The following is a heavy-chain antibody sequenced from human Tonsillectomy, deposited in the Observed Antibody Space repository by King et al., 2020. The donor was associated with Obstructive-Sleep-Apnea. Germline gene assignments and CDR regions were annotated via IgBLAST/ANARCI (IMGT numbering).Heavy chain of an antibody. J-gene: IGHJ6*02. V-gene: IGHV3-74*01. Sequence: DVQLVESGGGLVQPGGSLRLSCAASGFTFYSYWMHWVRQAPGKGLVWFSRIDSDGSSTSYADSVKGHFTISRDNAKNTLYLQMNSLRAEDTAVYYCARSTVFGLLIYYGMDVWGQGTTVTVSS. CDR2: IDSDGSST. CDR1: GFTFYSYW. CDR3: ARSTVFGLLIYYGMDV. D-gene: IGHD3/OR15-3a*01.